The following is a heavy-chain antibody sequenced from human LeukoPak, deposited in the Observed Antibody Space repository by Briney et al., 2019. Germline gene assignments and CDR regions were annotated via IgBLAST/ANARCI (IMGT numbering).Heavy chain of an antibody. Sequence: GGSLRLSCAASGFTFSDYYMSWIRQAPGKGLEWVSYISSSGSTTYYADSVKGRFTISRDNAKNSLYLQMYSLRAEDTAVYYCARAVKWEPGFDPWGQGTLVTVSS. CDR2: ISSSGSTT. D-gene: IGHD1-26*01. CDR1: GFTFSDYY. J-gene: IGHJ5*02. CDR3: ARAVKWEPGFDP. V-gene: IGHV3-11*04.